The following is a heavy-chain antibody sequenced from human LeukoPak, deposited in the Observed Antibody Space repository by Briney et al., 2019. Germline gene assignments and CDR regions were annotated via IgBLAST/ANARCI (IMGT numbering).Heavy chain of an antibody. J-gene: IGHJ4*02. CDR2: ISYDGSNK. D-gene: IGHD6-13*01. Sequence: GRYLRLSCAASGFTFSSYGMHWVRQAPGKGLEWVAVISYDGSNKYHADSVKGRFTISRDNSKNTLYLQMNSLRAEDTAVYYCAKAYSSSALDYWGQGTLVTVSS. CDR3: AKAYSSSALDY. CDR1: GFTFSSYG. V-gene: IGHV3-30*18.